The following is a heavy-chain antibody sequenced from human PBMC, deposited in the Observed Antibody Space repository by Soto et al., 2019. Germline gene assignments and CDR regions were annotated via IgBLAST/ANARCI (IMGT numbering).Heavy chain of an antibody. V-gene: IGHV3-23*01. CDR2: ISGGGSTA. Sequence: EVQLLESGGGLVQPGGSLRLSCAVSGLKFINYGMAWVRQAPGKGLEWVSGISGGGSTAYYADSVKGRFTISRDNSKNTLFLQMDSLRAEDTAIYYCAKDRTGDYVGRRGMDVWGQGTTVAVS. J-gene: IGHJ6*02. D-gene: IGHD4-17*01. CDR3: AKDRTGDYVGRRGMDV. CDR1: GLKFINYG.